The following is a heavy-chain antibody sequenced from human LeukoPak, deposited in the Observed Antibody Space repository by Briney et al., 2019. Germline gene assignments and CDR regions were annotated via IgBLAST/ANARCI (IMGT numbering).Heavy chain of an antibody. Sequence: PSETLSLTCSVSGASISSHYWSWIRQPPGKGLEWIGYIYYSVRTNYNPSLKSRVTISVDMPNNQLSLKMSSVTAADTAVYYCARTGDGYNYYNYYYMDVWGKGTTVTVTS. CDR1: GASISSHY. V-gene: IGHV4-59*11. J-gene: IGHJ6*03. D-gene: IGHD5-24*01. CDR2: IYYSVRT. CDR3: ARTGDGYNYYNYYYMDV.